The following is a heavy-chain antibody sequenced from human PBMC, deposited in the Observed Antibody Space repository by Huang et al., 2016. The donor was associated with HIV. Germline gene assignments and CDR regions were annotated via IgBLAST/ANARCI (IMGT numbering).Heavy chain of an antibody. D-gene: IGHD6-13*01. CDR2: NSAYQGNT. CDR3: ARDNYSRTIAGSNWFDP. J-gene: IGHJ5*02. CDR1: DYSFTSFR. Sequence: QVQLVQSGAEVKKPGASVKVACKASDYSFTSFRIYWVLESPGQVREWMGWNSAYQGNTNDAQKCQGRVTLTADPSTSTAYMELRSLTSDDTAVYYCARDNYSRTIAGSNWFDPWGQGTLVTVSS. V-gene: IGHV1-18*04.